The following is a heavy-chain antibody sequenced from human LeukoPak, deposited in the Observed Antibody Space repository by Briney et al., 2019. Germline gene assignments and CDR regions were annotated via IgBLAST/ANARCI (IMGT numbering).Heavy chain of an antibody. CDR2: IFHSGSI. Sequence: SETLSLTCTVSGYSISSGYYWGWIRQSPGKGLERIATIFHSGSIYYSPSLKSRVTLSVDTSKNQFFLKLNSVNAADTAVYYCARMGVSYYYDSSTYYPLAFDVWGQGTVVTVSS. V-gene: IGHV4-38-2*02. J-gene: IGHJ3*01. CDR3: ARMGVSYYYDSSTYYPLAFDV. CDR1: GYSISSGYY. D-gene: IGHD3-22*01.